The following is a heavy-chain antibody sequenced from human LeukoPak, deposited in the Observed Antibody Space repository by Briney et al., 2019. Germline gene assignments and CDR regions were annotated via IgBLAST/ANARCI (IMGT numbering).Heavy chain of an antibody. Sequence: PGGSLRLSCAASGFTFSNAWMSWVRQAPGKGLEWVGRIKSKTDGGTTDYAAPVEGRFSISRDDSKNTLYLQMNNLKTEDTAVYYCTTIYDYVWGSYRSTKQNYFDYWGQGTLVTVSS. V-gene: IGHV3-15*01. D-gene: IGHD3-16*02. CDR3: TTIYDYVWGSYRSTKQNYFDY. CDR1: GFTFSNAW. J-gene: IGHJ4*02. CDR2: IKSKTDGGTT.